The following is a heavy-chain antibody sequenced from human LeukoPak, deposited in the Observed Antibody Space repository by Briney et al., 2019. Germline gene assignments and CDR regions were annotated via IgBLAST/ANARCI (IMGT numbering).Heavy chain of an antibody. D-gene: IGHD6-19*01. CDR1: GFAFSAYA. Sequence: GASLRLSCAASGFAFSAYAMSWVRQAPGKGLEWVSAISCSISGSGGSTYYADSVMGRFTISRNTSKNTLFLQLNSLRAEDTAVYYCAKEGIAVASFDYWGQGTLVTVSS. CDR3: AKEGIAVASFDY. V-gene: IGHV3-23*01. J-gene: IGHJ4*02. CDR2: ISCSISGSGGST.